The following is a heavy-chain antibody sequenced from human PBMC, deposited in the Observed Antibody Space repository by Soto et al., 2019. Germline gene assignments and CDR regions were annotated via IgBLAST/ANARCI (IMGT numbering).Heavy chain of an antibody. J-gene: IGHJ6*02. CDR2: IMPVFHTT. Sequence: QVQLVQSGAEVKKPGSSVKVSCQASGGTFNNFAFTWVRQAPGQGLEWLGGIMPVFHTTNIAQTFQDRITVTADYFTTTVYMEMTSLRYDDTSVYYCATATLSPGSATLYHYGMDVWGQGTTVTVSS. V-gene: IGHV1-69*01. CDR3: ATATLSPGSATLYHYGMDV. D-gene: IGHD3-10*01. CDR1: GGTFNNFA.